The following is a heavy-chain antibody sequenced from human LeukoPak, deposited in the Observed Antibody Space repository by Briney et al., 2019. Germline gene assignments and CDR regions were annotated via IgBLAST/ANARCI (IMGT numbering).Heavy chain of an antibody. Sequence: PGGSLRLSCAPSGFTFSSYWMSWVRPAPGKGLEWVANIKQDGSEKYYVDSVKGRFTISRDNAKNSLYLQMNSLRAEDTAVYYCARGAYRGRFYYGSGSQPDYWGQGTLVTVSS. CDR2: IKQDGSEK. CDR1: GFTFSSYW. V-gene: IGHV3-7*05. J-gene: IGHJ4*02. CDR3: ARGAYRGRFYYGSGSQPDY. D-gene: IGHD3-10*01.